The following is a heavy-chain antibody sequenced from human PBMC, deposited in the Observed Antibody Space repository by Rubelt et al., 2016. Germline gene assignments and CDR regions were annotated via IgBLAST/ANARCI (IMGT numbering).Heavy chain of an antibody. CDR1: GFTFSSYA. CDR3: ARNTPMIPGDYFDY. D-gene: IGHD3-22*01. J-gene: IGHJ4*02. V-gene: IGHV3-23*04. CDR2: VSGGGAT. Sequence: EVQLVESGGGLVKPGGSLRLSCAASGFTFSSYAMSWVRQAPGKGPEWVSGVSGGGATYYADSEKGRFTISRERSKNTLYLQMKSLRAEDTAVYYWARNTPMIPGDYFDYWGQGTLVTVSS.